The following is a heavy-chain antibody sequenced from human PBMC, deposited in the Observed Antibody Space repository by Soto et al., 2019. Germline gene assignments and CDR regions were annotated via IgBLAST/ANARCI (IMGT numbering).Heavy chain of an antibody. CDR3: ATDIPKTYCNYPDYDYYLDV. V-gene: IGHV1-69*13. D-gene: IGHD4-4*01. CDR2: IIPIFGTA. J-gene: IGHJ6*03. Sequence: GASVKVSCKASGGTFSSYAISWVRQAPGQGLEWMGGIIPIFGTANYAQKFQGRVTITAYESTSTAYMELSSLRSEDTAVYYCATDIPKTYCNYPDYDYYLDVWGKGTTVTVTS. CDR1: GGTFSSYA.